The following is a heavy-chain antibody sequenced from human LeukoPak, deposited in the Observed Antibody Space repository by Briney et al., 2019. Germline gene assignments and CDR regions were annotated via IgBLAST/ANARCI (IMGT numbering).Heavy chain of an antibody. D-gene: IGHD3-22*01. Sequence: SETLSLTCTVSGGSISSYYWSWIRQPPGKGLEWIGNIYDSGSTNYNLSLKSRLTISVDTSKNQCSLKLSSVTAADTAVYYCARQSISGSSLSYFDYWGQGTLVNVSS. CDR3: ARQSISGSSLSYFDY. CDR1: GGSISSYY. J-gene: IGHJ4*02. CDR2: IYDSGST. V-gene: IGHV4-59*01.